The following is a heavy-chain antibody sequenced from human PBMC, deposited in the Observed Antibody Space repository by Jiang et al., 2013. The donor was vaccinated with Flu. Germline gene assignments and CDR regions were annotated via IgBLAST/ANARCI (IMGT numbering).Heavy chain of an antibody. CDR1: SGSISSGDYY. CDR3: VAATSVTMWAFEI. D-gene: IGHD3-10*02. J-gene: IGHJ3*02. CDR2: IYYTGTT. Sequence: GPGLVKASQTVSLTCTVSSGSISSGDYYWSWIRQSPGKGLEWIGYIYYTGTTDSNPSLESRVDLSIDTAKNQFSLNLRAVTAADTAEYYCVAATSVTMWAFEIWGQGTMVTVSS. V-gene: IGHV4-30-4*01.